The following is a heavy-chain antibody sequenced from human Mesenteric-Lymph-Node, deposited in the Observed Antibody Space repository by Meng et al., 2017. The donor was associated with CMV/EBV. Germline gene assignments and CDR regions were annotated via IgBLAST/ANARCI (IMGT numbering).Heavy chain of an antibody. V-gene: IGHV4-34*01. Sequence: VYGGSFRGYYWNWIRQTPGKGLEWIGEINHSGSTNYNASLKTRVTMSVDTSKNQFSLRLTSVTAADTAVYYCARAPGWTISNKPFDWWGQGTLVTVSS. D-gene: IGHD6-19*01. CDR2: INHSGST. J-gene: IGHJ4*02. CDR3: ARAPGWTISNKPFDW. CDR1: GGSFRGYY.